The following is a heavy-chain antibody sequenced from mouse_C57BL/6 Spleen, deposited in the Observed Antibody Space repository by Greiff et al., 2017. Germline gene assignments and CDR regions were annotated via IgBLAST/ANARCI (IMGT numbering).Heavy chain of an antibody. D-gene: IGHD2-3*01. CDR2: INPGSGGT. J-gene: IGHJ2*01. CDR1: GYAFTNYL. V-gene: IGHV1-54*01. Sequence: VQLQQSGAELVRPGTSVKVSCKASGYAFTNYLIEWVKQRPGQGLEWIGVINPGSGGTNYNEKFKGKATLTADKSSSTAYMQLSSLTSEDSAVYFCARGDGYYFYWGQGTTLTVSS. CDR3: ARGDGYYFY.